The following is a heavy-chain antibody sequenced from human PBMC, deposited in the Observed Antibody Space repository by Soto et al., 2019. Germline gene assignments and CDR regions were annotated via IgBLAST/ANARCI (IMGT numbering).Heavy chain of an antibody. Sequence: ASVKVSCKASGFSFTGYYIHWLRQAPGQGLEWMGWINAHSGGTEYTQKFQGRVTLTRDTSIATAYLTLTSLTSDDTALYYCAKDLTRQLAYWLDPWGQGTQVTVSS. V-gene: IGHV1-2*02. J-gene: IGHJ5*02. D-gene: IGHD6-6*01. CDR3: AKDLTRQLAYWLDP. CDR1: GFSFTGYY. CDR2: INAHSGGT.